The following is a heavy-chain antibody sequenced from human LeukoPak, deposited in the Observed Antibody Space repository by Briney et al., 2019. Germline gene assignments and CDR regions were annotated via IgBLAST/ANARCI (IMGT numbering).Heavy chain of an antibody. V-gene: IGHV1-69*05. Sequence: GASVKVSCKASGGTFSSYAISWVRQAPGQGLEWMGGIIPIFGTANYAQKFQGRVTITTDESTSTAYMELSSLRSEDTAVYYCARTQYSIAARHPLDYWGQGTLVTVSS. D-gene: IGHD6-6*01. J-gene: IGHJ4*02. CDR2: IIPIFGTA. CDR3: ARTQYSIAARHPLDY. CDR1: GGTFSSYA.